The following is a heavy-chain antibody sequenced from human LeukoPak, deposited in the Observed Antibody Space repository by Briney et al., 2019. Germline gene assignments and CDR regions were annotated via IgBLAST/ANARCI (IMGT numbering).Heavy chain of an antibody. D-gene: IGHD6-19*01. J-gene: IGHJ4*02. CDR1: GLTFSSCA. CDR2: IKQDGSEK. Sequence: PGGSLRLSCTASGLTFSSCAMSWVRQAPGKGLEWVTSIKQDGSEKYYVDSVKGRFTISRDNAKNSLYLQMNSLRAEDTAVYYCATGVAAYYFDYWGQGTLVTVSS. V-gene: IGHV3-7*01. CDR3: ATGVAAYYFDY.